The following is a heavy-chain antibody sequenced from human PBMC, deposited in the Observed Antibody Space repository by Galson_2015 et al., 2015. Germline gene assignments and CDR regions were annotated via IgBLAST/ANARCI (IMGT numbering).Heavy chain of an antibody. Sequence: SLRLSCAASGFTFRNAWMSWVRQAPGKGLEWVGRIKSKTDDGTTDYAAPVKGRFTISRDDSKNTLYLQMNSLKTEDTAVYFCTRIYKGGAFDIWGQGTVVTVSS. V-gene: IGHV3-15*01. CDR1: GFTFRNAW. CDR2: IKSKTDDGTT. D-gene: IGHD5-24*01. J-gene: IGHJ3*02. CDR3: TRIYKGGAFDI.